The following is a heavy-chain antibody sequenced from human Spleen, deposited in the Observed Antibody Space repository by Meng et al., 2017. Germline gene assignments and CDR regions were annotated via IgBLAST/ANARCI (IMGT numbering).Heavy chain of an antibody. J-gene: IGHJ4*02. Sequence: GESLKISCAAFGFTFSSYSMNWVRQAPGKGLEWVSSISSSSSYIYYADSVKGRFTISRDNSKNTLYLQMNSLRAEDTAVYYCARDTYGSGSLDYWGRGTLVTVSS. CDR2: ISSSSSYI. D-gene: IGHD3-10*01. CDR1: GFTFSSYS. V-gene: IGHV3-21*01. CDR3: ARDTYGSGSLDY.